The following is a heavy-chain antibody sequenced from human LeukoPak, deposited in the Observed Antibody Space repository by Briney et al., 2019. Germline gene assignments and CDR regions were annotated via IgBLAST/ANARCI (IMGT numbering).Heavy chain of an antibody. D-gene: IGHD5-18*01. J-gene: IGHJ4*02. CDR1: GFSFSDYY. V-gene: IGHV3-11*04. CDR2: ISSSGTTI. Sequence: PGGSLRLFCAASGFSFSDYYMSWIRQSPGKGLEWISYISSSGTTIYYADSVKGRFTISRDNAKNSLSLQMNSLRADDTAVYYCARDPRGFRYHTYDYWGQGTRVTVSS. CDR3: ARDPRGFRYHTYDY.